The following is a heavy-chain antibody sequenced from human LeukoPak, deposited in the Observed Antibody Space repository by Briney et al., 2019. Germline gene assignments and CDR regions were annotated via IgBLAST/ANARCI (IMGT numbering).Heavy chain of an antibody. D-gene: IGHD4-17*01. J-gene: IGHJ4*02. Sequence: GASVKVSCKASGGTFSSYAISWVRQPPGQGLEWMGGIIPIFGTANYAQKFQGRVTITADESTSTAYMELSSLRSEDTAVYYCASGDYASTVLVYWGQGTLVTVSS. CDR2: IIPIFGTA. CDR3: ASGDYASTVLVY. CDR1: GGTFSSYA. V-gene: IGHV1-69*13.